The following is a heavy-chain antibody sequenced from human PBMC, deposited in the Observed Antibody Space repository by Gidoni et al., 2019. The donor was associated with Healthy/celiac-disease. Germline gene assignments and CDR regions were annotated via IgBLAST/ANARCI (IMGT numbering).Heavy chain of an antibody. CDR3: ARQYCGGDCPRIIGINNWFDP. V-gene: IGHV4-39*01. CDR1: GGSISSSSYY. Sequence: QLQLQESGPGLVKPSETLSLTCTVSGGSISSSSYYWGWIRQPPGKGLEWIGSIYYSGSTYYNPSLKSRVTISVDTSKNQVSLKLSSVTAADTAVYYCARQYCGGDCPRIIGINNWFDPWGQGTLVTVSS. D-gene: IGHD2-21*02. J-gene: IGHJ5*02. CDR2: IYYSGST.